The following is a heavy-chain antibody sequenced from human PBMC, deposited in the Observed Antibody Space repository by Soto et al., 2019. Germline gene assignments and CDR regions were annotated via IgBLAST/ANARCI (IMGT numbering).Heavy chain of an antibody. V-gene: IGHV1-46*01. D-gene: IGHD2-15*01. CDR3: ARVKSNVVVVAAHFDY. CDR2: INPSGGST. Sequence: GASVKVSCKASGYTFTSYYMHWVRQAPGQGLEWMGIINPSGGSTSYAQKFQGRVTMTRDTSTSTVYMELSSLRSEDTAMYYCARVKSNVVVVAAHFDYWGQGTLVTVSS. J-gene: IGHJ4*02. CDR1: GYTFTSYY.